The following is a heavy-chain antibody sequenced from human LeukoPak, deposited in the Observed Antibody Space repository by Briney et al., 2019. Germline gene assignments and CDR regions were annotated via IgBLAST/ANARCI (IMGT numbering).Heavy chain of an antibody. J-gene: IGHJ3*02. D-gene: IGHD2-2*01. CDR3: ARGVSVPASDAFDI. CDR1: GFTFDDYA. Sequence: RPGGSLRLSCAASGFTFDDYAMSWVRQAPGKGLEWVSGINWNGGSTGYADSVKGRFTISRDNAKNSLYLQMNSLRAEDTAFYCCARGVSVPASDAFDIWGQGTMVTVSS. CDR2: INWNGGST. V-gene: IGHV3-20*04.